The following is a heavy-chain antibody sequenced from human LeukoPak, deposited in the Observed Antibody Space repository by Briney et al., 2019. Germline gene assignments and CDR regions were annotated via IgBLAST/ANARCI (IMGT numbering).Heavy chain of an antibody. CDR1: GFTFSSYG. D-gene: IGHD3-16*01. CDR2: IWYDGSNK. CDR3: ARVGGVGVVYYYYGMDV. V-gene: IGHV3-33*08. J-gene: IGHJ6*02. Sequence: GGSLRLSCAASGFTFSSYGMHWVRQAPGKGLEWVTVIWYDGSNKYYADSVKGRFTISRDNSKNTLYLQMNSLRAEDTAVYYCARVGGVGVVYYYYGMDVWGQGTTVTVSS.